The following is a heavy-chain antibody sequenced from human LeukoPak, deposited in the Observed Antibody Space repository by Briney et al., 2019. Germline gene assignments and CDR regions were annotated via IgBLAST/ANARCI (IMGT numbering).Heavy chain of an antibody. CDR2: ISDSGNT. CDR1: GFTLSSYA. Sequence: GGSLRLSCAASGFTLSSYAMSRVRQAPGKGLEWVSAISDSGNTYHADSVKGRFTISRDSSKNTLLLQMNRLRPEDAAVYYCAKAPVTTCRGSYCYPFDYWGQGTLVTVSS. CDR3: AKAPVTTCRGSYCYPFDY. J-gene: IGHJ4*02. D-gene: IGHD2-21*01. V-gene: IGHV3-23*01.